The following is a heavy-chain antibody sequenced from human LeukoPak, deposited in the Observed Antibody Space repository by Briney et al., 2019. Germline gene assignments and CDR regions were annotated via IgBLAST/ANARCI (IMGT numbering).Heavy chain of an antibody. CDR2: ISGSGGTT. CDR1: GFTFSSYA. J-gene: IGHJ4*02. V-gene: IGHV3-23*01. Sequence: GGSLRLSCAASGFTFSSYAMSWVRQAPGKGLEWVSTISGSGGTTYYADSVKGRFTISRDNSKNTLYLQMNSLRAEDTAVYYCAKAERFSGTKTPDYWGQGTLVTVSS. D-gene: IGHD1-26*01. CDR3: AKAERFSGTKTPDY.